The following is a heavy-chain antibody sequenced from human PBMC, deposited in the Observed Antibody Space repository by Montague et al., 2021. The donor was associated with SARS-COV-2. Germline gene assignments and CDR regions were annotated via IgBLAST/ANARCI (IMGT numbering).Heavy chain of an antibody. CDR2: INHSGST. CDR1: GLSFSTYY. CDR3: ARVRGVNRIFGAYYYYGMDV. V-gene: IGHV4-34*01. Sequence: SETLSLTCAVSGLSFSTYYWSWIRQPPGKGLLWIGEINHSGSTNYNPSLKRRVTISVDTSKNQFSLKLSSVTAADTAVYYCARVRGVNRIFGAYYYYGMDVWGQGTTVTVSS. J-gene: IGHJ6*02. D-gene: IGHD3-10*01.